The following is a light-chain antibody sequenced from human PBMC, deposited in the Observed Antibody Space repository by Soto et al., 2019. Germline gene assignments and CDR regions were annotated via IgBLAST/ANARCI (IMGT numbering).Light chain of an antibody. J-gene: IGKJ5*01. CDR1: QSIKKN. V-gene: IGKV3-11*01. Sequence: IVLTQSPATLSLSPGERATLSCRASQSIKKNIAWYQKKVGQAPRLLIDDAVNRVTGISPRFSGSGSGTDFTLTISSLAPEDSAVYYCQHLRTFGQGTRLEIK. CDR3: QHLRT. CDR2: DAV.